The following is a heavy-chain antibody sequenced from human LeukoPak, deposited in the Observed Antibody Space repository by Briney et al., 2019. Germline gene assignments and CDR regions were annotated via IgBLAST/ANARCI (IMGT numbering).Heavy chain of an antibody. CDR3: ARLDYYDSSGSLFDY. J-gene: IGHJ4*02. Sequence: GASVKVSCKASGYTFTTYDIAWVRQAPGHGLEWMGWITADNGNTNYAQNLQGRVTMTTDTSTSTAYMELRSLRSDDTAVYYCARLDYYDSSGSLFDYWGQGTLVTVSS. CDR1: GYTFTTYD. D-gene: IGHD3-22*01. V-gene: IGHV1-18*01. CDR2: ITADNGNT.